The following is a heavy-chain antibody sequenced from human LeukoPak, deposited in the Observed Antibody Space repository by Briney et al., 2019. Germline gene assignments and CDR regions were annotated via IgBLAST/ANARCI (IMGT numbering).Heavy chain of an antibody. J-gene: IGHJ4*02. Sequence: GGSLRLSCAASGFTFSSYSMNWVRQAPGKGLEWVAVISYDGSNKYYVDSVKGRFTISRDNSKNTLYLQMNSLGAEDTAVYYCARDGSSEWELLLMRLYYFDYWGQGTLVTVSS. CDR1: GFTFSSYS. V-gene: IGHV3-30*03. CDR3: ARDGSSEWELLLMRLYYFDY. CDR2: ISYDGSNK. D-gene: IGHD1-26*01.